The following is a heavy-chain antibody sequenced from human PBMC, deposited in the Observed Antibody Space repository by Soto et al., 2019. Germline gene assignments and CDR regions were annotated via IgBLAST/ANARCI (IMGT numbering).Heavy chain of an antibody. CDR2: IIPIFGTA. D-gene: IGHD1-26*01. CDR1: GGTFSSDA. V-gene: IGHV1-69*06. Sequence: QVPLVQSGAEVQKPGSSVKVSCKASGGTFSSDAISWVRQATGQGLEWMGGIIPIFGTANYAQKFQGRVTMTADKSTSTAYMELCSLRSEDTAVYYCARLACGSYCAFAIWGQGTMVTVSS. CDR3: ARLACGSYCAFAI. J-gene: IGHJ3*02.